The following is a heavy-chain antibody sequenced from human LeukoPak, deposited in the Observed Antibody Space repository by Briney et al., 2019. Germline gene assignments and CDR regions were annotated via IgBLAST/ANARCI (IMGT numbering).Heavy chain of an antibody. D-gene: IGHD6-13*01. CDR3: ARSSTWYYFDY. CDR1: GGSISSSSYY. V-gene: IGHV4-39*07. Sequence: PSETLSLTCTVSGGSISSSSYYWGWIRQPPGKGLEWIGSIYYSGSTYYNPSLKSRVTISVDTSKNQFSLKVHSVTAADTAVYYCARSSTWYYFDYWGQGTLVTVSS. CDR2: IYYSGST. J-gene: IGHJ4*02.